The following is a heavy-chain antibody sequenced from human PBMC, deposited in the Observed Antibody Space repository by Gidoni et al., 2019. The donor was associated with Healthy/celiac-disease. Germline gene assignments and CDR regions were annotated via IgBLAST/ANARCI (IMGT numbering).Heavy chain of an antibody. J-gene: IGHJ4*02. Sequence: VQLVESGGGLVKLGGSLRLACAASGFTFSRYGRNWVRLAPGKGLEWVASISSSSSYIYYADSVKGRFTISRDNAKNSLYLQMNSLRAEDTAVYYCARALYYDILTCYKDYWGQGTLVTVSS. CDR3: ARALYYDILTCYKDY. CDR1: GFTFSRYG. D-gene: IGHD3-9*01. V-gene: IGHV3-21*01. CDR2: ISSSSSYI.